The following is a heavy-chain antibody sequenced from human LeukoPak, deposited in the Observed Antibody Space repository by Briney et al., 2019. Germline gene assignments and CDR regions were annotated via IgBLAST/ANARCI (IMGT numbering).Heavy chain of an antibody. Sequence: ASVKVSCKASGYTFTSYDINWVRQATGQGLEWMGWMNPNSGSTGYAQKFQGRVTITRNTSISAAYMELSGLRSEDTAVYYCARGRSTGYPYYFEYWGQGTLVTVSS. CDR1: GYTFTSYD. CDR3: ARGRSTGYPYYFEY. CDR2: MNPNSGST. D-gene: IGHD5-12*01. J-gene: IGHJ4*02. V-gene: IGHV1-8*03.